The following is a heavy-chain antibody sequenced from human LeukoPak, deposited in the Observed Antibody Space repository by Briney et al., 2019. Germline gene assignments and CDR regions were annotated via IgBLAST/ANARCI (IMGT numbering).Heavy chain of an antibody. D-gene: IGHD3-10*01. V-gene: IGHV3-23*01. Sequence: GGSLRLSCAASGFTFSNYAMRWVRQAPGKGLEWVSGISGSGDSTYYADSVKGRFTISRDNSKNALYLQMNSLRAEDTAVYYCAKAGGLLWFGELSTFFDYWGQGTLVTVSS. CDR1: GFTFSNYA. J-gene: IGHJ4*02. CDR2: ISGSGDST. CDR3: AKAGGLLWFGELSTFFDY.